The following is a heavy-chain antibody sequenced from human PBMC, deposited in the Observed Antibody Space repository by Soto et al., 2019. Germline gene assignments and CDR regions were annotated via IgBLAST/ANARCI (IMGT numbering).Heavy chain of an antibody. Sequence: PGGSLRLSCAASGFTFSSYAMSWVRQAPGKGLEWVSAISGSGGSTYYADSVKGRFTISRDNSKNTLYLQMNSLRAEDTAVYYCAKDTSQQWLVRDAFDIWGQGTMVTVSS. CDR1: GFTFSSYA. D-gene: IGHD6-19*01. V-gene: IGHV3-23*01. J-gene: IGHJ3*02. CDR2: ISGSGGST. CDR3: AKDTSQQWLVRDAFDI.